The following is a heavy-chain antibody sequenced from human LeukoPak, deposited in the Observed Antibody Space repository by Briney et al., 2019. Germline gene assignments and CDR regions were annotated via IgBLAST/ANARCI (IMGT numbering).Heavy chain of an antibody. CDR2: ISSNGGST. CDR3: VKDQAGTTGNAFDI. J-gene: IGHJ3*02. V-gene: IGHV3-64D*06. CDR1: GLSFSRYP. D-gene: IGHD1-1*01. Sequence: PGGSLRLSCSVSGLSFSRYPMHWVRQAPGKGLEYASAISSNGGSTYYADSVKGRFTISRDNSKNTMYLQMNSLRGEDTAVYYCVKDQAGTTGNAFDIWGQGTMVTVSS.